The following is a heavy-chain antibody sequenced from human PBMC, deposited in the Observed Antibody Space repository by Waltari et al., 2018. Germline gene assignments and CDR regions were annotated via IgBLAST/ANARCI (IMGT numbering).Heavy chain of an antibody. J-gene: IGHJ6*02. CDR1: GGTFSSSA. Sequence: QVQLVQSGDEVKKPGSSVKVSCKASGGTFSSSAISWVRPAPGKGLEWMGGIIPIFGTANYAQKFQGRVTITADESTSTAYMELSSLRSEDTAVYYCARRGSATYYYYYYGMDVWGQGTTVTVSS. D-gene: IGHD3-10*01. V-gene: IGHV1-69*01. CDR2: IIPIFGTA. CDR3: ARRGSATYYYYYYGMDV.